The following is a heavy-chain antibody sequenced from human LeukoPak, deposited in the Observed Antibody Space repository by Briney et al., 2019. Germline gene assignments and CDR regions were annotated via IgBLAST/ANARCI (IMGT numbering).Heavy chain of an antibody. J-gene: IGHJ5*02. V-gene: IGHV3-7*03. D-gene: IGHD3-10*01. CDR3: AKDTQKPIAVRGPFDP. CDR2: IKQDGSEK. CDR1: GFTFSTYW. Sequence: PGGSLRLSCAASGFTFSTYWMSWVRQAPGKGLEWVANIKQDGSEKYYVDSVKGRFTISRDNAKNSLYLQMNSLRAEDTAVYYCAKDTQKPIAVRGPFDPWGQGTLVTVSS.